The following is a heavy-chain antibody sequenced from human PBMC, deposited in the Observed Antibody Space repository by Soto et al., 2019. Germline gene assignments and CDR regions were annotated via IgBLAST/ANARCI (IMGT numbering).Heavy chain of an antibody. J-gene: IGHJ4*02. Sequence: ASVQVSCKASGYTFTGYYMHWVRQAPGQGLEWMGWINPNSGGTNYAQKFQGWVTMTRDTSISTAYMELSRLRSDDTAVYYCARATDGYSYGPDFDYWGQGTLVTVSS. CDR1: GYTFTGYY. V-gene: IGHV1-2*04. D-gene: IGHD5-18*01. CDR2: INPNSGGT. CDR3: ARATDGYSYGPDFDY.